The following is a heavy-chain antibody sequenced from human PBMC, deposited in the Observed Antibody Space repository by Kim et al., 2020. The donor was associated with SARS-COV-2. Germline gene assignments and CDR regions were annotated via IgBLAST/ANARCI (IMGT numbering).Heavy chain of an antibody. CDR1: GFTFNNYA. V-gene: IGHV3-23*01. D-gene: IGHD3-22*01. Sequence: GGSLRLSCAASGFTFNNYAMSWVRQAPGKGLEWVSTLTGSGGSTYQADSVKGRFTISRDNSKNTLYLQMNSLRAEDTALYYCAKRGGTYYDSSGRYYFD. CDR3: AKRGGTYYDSSGRYYFD. CDR2: LTGSGGST. J-gene: IGHJ4*01.